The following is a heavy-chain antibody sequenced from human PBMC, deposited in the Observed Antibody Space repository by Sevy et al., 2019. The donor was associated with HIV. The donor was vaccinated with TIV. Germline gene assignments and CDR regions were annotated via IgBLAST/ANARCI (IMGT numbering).Heavy chain of an antibody. D-gene: IGHD6-13*01. V-gene: IGHV3-21*01. J-gene: IGHJ4*02. CDR1: GFTFSSYS. CDR3: ARGASSSWDYFDY. Sequence: GGSLRLSCAASGFTFSSYSMNWVRQAPGKGLEWVSYISGLNNYIYYADSVRGRFTISRDNAKNSLYLQMNSLRAEDTAVYYCARGASSSWDYFDYWGQGTLVTVSS. CDR2: ISGLNNYI.